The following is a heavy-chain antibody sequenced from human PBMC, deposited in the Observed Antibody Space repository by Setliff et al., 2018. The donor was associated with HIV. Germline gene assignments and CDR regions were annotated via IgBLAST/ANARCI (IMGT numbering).Heavy chain of an antibody. CDR2: IYTSGST. D-gene: IGHD3-10*01. CDR1: GGSINSGSYY. J-gene: IGHJ4*02. CDR3: AKDKGQKYADY. V-gene: IGHV4-61*09. Sequence: PSETLSLTCTVSGGSINSGSYYWSWIRQPAGKGLEWIGHIYTSGSTNYNPSLKSRVTISIDTSKSQFSLRAEDTAVYYCAKDKGQKYADYWGQGTMVTVSS.